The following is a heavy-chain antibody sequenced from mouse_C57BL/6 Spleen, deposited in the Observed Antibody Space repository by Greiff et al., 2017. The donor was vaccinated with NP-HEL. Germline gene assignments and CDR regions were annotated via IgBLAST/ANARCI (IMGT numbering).Heavy chain of an antibody. J-gene: IGHJ1*03. Sequence: DVKLVESGGGLVKPGGSLKLSCAASGFTFSSYAMSWVRQTPEKRLEWVATISDGGSYTYYPDNVKGRFTISRDNAKNNLYLQMSHLKSEDTAMYYCARDPITTEVEGWYLDVWGTVTPAIVSS. CDR1: GFTFSSYA. V-gene: IGHV5-4*01. D-gene: IGHD1-1*01. CDR2: ISDGGSYT. CDR3: ARDPITTEVEGWYLDV.